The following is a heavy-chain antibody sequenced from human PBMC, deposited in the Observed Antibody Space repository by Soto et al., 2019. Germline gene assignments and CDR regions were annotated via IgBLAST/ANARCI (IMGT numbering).Heavy chain of an antibody. CDR1: GFTFSAYW. Sequence: AGGSLRLSCEVSGFTFSAYWMHWVRQVPGKGLIWVSRISDDGSTTTYADSVKGRFTISRDNAKNTLYLQMNSLRADDTGLYYCTRGPRVSSTGTGVHWGQGTLVTVSS. J-gene: IGHJ4*02. D-gene: IGHD1-1*01. CDR2: ISDDGSTT. CDR3: TRGPRVSSTGTGVH. V-gene: IGHV3-74*01.